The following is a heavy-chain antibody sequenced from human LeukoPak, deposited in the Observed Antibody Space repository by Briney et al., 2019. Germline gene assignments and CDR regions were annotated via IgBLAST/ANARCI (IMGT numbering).Heavy chain of an antibody. CDR2: ISGSGGST. Sequence: GGSLRLSCVASGFTFSSYAMSWVRQAPGKGLEWVSAISGSGGSTYYADSVKGRFTISRDNAKNSLYLQMNRLRAEDTAVYYCARDLSLYCSGGSCYSLNYWGQGTLVTVSS. CDR1: GFTFSSYA. CDR3: ARDLSLYCSGGSCYSLNY. V-gene: IGHV3-23*01. D-gene: IGHD2-15*01. J-gene: IGHJ4*02.